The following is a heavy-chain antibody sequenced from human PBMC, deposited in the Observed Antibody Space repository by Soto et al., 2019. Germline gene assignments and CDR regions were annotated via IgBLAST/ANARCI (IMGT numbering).Heavy chain of an antibody. J-gene: IGHJ6*02. CDR1: GGTFSSYA. V-gene: IGHV1-69*05. CDR3: ARTDGDLDV. D-gene: IGHD4-17*01. Sequence: SVKVSCKASGGTFSSYAISWVRQAPGQGLEWMGGIIPIFGTGSAQKFQGRVTMTRDTSISTAYMELSSLRSEDTAIYYCARTDGDLDVWGQGTTVTVS. CDR2: IIPIFGT.